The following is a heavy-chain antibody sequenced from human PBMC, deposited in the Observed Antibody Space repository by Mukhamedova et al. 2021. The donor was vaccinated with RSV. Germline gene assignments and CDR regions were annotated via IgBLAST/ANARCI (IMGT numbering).Heavy chain of an antibody. CDR2: VYYSGTT. Sequence: IGSVYYSGTTYLNPSLKSRIAISVETSKNQFSLKLSSVTAADTAVYYCARGGRCTSCKTLQFDPWGQGTLVTVSS. D-gene: IGHD2-2*01. J-gene: IGHJ5*02. CDR3: ARGGRCTSCKTLQFDP. V-gene: IGHV4-39*01.